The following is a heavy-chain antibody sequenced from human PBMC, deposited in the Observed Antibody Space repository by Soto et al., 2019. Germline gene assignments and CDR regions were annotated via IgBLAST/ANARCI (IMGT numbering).Heavy chain of an antibody. CDR3: ARNRRHPPEAAMITGLDG. Sequence: ASVQVSCTTSGYTFSDNYLHWVRQAPGQGLEWIGWISPKSGGSNYARKFQGRVTMTRDTAISTAYMELSRLTSDDTAVYYCARNRRHPPEAAMITGLDGWGNGNTVSV. CDR1: GYTFSDNY. V-gene: IGHV1-2*02. J-gene: IGHJ6*04. CDR2: ISPKSGGS. D-gene: IGHD3-16*01.